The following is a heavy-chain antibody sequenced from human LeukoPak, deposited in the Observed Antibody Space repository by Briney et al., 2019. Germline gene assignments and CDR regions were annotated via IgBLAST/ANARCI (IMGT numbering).Heavy chain of an antibody. D-gene: IGHD3-10*01. J-gene: IGHJ4*02. CDR2: IYYSGST. CDR1: GGSISSYY. CDR3: ARVNSDYYGSGSLDY. Sequence: SETLSLTCTVSGGSISSYYWSWIRQPPGKGLEWIGYIYYSGSTNYNPSLKSRVTISVDTSKNQFSLKLSSVTAADTAVYYCARVNSDYYGSGSLDYWGQGTLVTVSS. V-gene: IGHV4-59*01.